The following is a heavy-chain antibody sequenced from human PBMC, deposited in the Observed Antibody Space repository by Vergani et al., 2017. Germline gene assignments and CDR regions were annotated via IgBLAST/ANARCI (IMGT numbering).Heavy chain of an antibody. Sequence: QVQLVQSGAEVKKPGSSVKVSCKASGGTFSSYAISWVRQAPGQGREWMGGIILIFGTANYAQKFQGRVTITADESTSTAYMELSSLRSEDTAVYYCARSRVGRSGSYLQIDYWGQGTLVAVSS. J-gene: IGHJ4*02. CDR3: ARSRVGRSGSYLQIDY. V-gene: IGHV1-69*01. CDR2: IILIFGTA. D-gene: IGHD1-26*01. CDR1: GGTFSSYA.